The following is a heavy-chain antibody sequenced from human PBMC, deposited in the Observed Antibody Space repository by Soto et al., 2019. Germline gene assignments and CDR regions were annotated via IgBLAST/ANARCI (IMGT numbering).Heavy chain of an antibody. V-gene: IGHV3-23*01. CDR1: GFTFSSYG. CDR2: SSATGAGT. Sequence: EVQLLESGGGLVQPGGSLRLSCAASGFTFSSYGMTWVRQAPGKGLEWVSFSSATGAGTYYADSVKGRFTISRDNSKNTLYRQMTSRRADDTAVYYCAKDRRAGGNYGFYSDFWGQGALVIVSS. J-gene: IGHJ4*02. D-gene: IGHD1-7*01. CDR3: AKDRRAGGNYGFYSDF.